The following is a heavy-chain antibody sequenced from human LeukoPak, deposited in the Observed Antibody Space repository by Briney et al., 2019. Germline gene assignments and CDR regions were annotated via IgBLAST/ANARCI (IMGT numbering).Heavy chain of an antibody. CDR3: ARVRTTVTKGTAFDI. CDR1: GGSISSGGYY. D-gene: IGHD4-17*01. V-gene: IGHV4-31*03. J-gene: IGHJ3*02. CDR2: IYYSGST. Sequence: SETLSLTRTVSGGSISSGGYYWRWIRQHPGKGLEWIGYIYYSGSTYYNPSLKSRVTISVDTSKNQFSLKLSSVTAADTAVYYCARVRTTVTKGTAFDIWGQGTMVTVSS.